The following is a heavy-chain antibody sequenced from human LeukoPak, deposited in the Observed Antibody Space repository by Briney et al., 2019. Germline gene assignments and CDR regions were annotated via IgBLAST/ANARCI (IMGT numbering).Heavy chain of an antibody. J-gene: IGHJ5*02. Sequence: GGSLRLSCAASGFTFSGSAMHWVRQASGKGLEWVGRIRSKANSYATAYAASVKGRFTLSRDDSKNTAYLQMNSLKTEDTAVYYCTRRAGYSSGWYSPWFDPWGQGTLVTVSS. V-gene: IGHV3-73*01. D-gene: IGHD6-19*01. CDR2: IRSKANSYAT. CDR3: TRRAGYSSGWYSPWFDP. CDR1: GFTFSGSA.